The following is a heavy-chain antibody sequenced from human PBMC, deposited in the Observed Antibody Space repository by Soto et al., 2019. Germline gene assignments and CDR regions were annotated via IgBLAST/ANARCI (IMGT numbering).Heavy chain of an antibody. D-gene: IGHD3-3*01. J-gene: IGHJ3*02. Sequence: QLHLVQSGAVVKKPGASVTVSCSASGYPVTAYYMHWVRQAPGRGLEWMGGINPATGAAKYTQTFQGRGTMTRDQSTSTVFVELGALTSEDTAVFYCARGGGVGVAGSAAFDMWGQGTLVTVSS. V-gene: IGHV1-2*02. CDR3: ARGGGVGVAGSAAFDM. CDR2: INPATGAA. CDR1: GYPVTAYY.